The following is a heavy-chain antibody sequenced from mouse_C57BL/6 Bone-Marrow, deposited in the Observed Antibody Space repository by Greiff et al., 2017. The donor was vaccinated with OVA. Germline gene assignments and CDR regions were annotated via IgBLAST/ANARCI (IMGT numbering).Heavy chain of an antibody. V-gene: IGHV1-53*01. CDR2: INPSNGGT. CDR1: GYTFTSYW. CDR3: ARERSYDGFAY. D-gene: IGHD2-3*01. Sequence: QVQLKQPGTELVKPGASVKLSCKASGYTFTSYWMHWVKQRPGQGLEWIGNINPSNGGTNYNEKFKSKATLTVDKSSSTAYLQLSSLTSEDAAVYYCARERSYDGFAYWGQGTLVTVSA. J-gene: IGHJ3*01.